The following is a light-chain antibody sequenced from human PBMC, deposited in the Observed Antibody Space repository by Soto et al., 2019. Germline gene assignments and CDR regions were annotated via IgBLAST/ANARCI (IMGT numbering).Light chain of an antibody. CDR1: SSDVGTYNL. Sequence: QSALTQPATVSGSPGQSITNTCTGTSSDVGTYNLVSWYQHHPGNAPKLMIYEDTKRPSGVSTRFSGSKSGNTASLTISGLKAEDEADYYCCSYAGSSTHMVFGGGTKLTVL. CDR3: CSYAGSSTHMV. J-gene: IGLJ2*01. V-gene: IGLV2-23*01. CDR2: EDT.